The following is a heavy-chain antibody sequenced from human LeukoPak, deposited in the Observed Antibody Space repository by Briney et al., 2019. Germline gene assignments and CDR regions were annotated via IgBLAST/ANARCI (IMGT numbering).Heavy chain of an antibody. J-gene: IGHJ6*02. D-gene: IGHD3-10*01. CDR1: GFTFTSYA. Sequence: GESLRLSCAASGFTFTSYAMSWVRQAPGKGLEWVSVLTGDGNTYYADSVKGRFTNSRDDSKNTLFLQMNSLRAEDTAVYYCARDFKNSGGEPMDVWGQGTTVTVSS. V-gene: IGHV3-23*01. CDR3: ARDFKNSGGEPMDV. CDR2: LTGDGNT.